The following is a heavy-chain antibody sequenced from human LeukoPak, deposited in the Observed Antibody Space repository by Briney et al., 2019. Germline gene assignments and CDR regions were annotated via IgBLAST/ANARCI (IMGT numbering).Heavy chain of an antibody. CDR2: IKQQGSEK. D-gene: IGHD4-17*01. CDR3: ARGSTTVTHRGGFDS. J-gene: IGHJ4*02. Sequence: PGGSLRLSYAASGFTFSSYLMTWVRQAPGKGLEWVANIKQQGSEKYYVDFAEGRFTISRDNAKNSLYLQMNSLRAEDTAMYYCARGSTTVTHRGGFDSWGQGTLVTVSS. V-gene: IGHV3-7*01. CDR1: GFTFSSYL.